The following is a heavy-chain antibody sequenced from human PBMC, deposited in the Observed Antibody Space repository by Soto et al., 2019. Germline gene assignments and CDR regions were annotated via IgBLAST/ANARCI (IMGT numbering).Heavy chain of an antibody. Sequence: LRLSCAASGFTFSSYGMHWVRQAPGKGLEWVAVISYDGSNKYYAYSVKGRFTISRDNSKNTLYLQMNSLRAEDTAVYYCAKTLNPRYSSSWYPDCWGKGNLVNVSS. CDR3: AKTLNPRYSSSWYPDC. D-gene: IGHD6-13*01. CDR2: ISYDGSNK. V-gene: IGHV3-30*18. J-gene: IGHJ4*02. CDR1: GFTFSSYG.